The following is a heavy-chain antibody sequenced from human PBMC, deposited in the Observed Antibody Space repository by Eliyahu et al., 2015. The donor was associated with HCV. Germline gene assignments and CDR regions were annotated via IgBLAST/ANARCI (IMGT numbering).Heavy chain of an antibody. CDR1: GGSISSTTHY. CDR3: AREDYDDTLYYFHGLDV. Sequence: QLLLQESGPGLVKPSETLSLTCSVSGGSISSTTHYWAWLRQPPGXNLEWIGSIYYNGNTLSNMSLESRLTISVDPSKNHFSLTLTSVTDADTAVYYCAREDYDDTLYYFHGLDVWGQGTAVTVSS. CDR2: IYYNGNT. J-gene: IGHJ6*02. D-gene: IGHD4-17*01. V-gene: IGHV4-39*02.